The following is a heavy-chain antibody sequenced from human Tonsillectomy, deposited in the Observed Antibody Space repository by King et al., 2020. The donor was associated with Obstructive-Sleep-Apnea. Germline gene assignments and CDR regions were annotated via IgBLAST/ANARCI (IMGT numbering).Heavy chain of an antibody. V-gene: IGHV4-30-2*01. CDR1: GGSISSAGYS. CDR2: IYHSGST. Sequence: QLQESGSGLVKPSQTLSLTYAVSGGSISSAGYSWSWIRQPPGKGLEWIWYIYHSGSTDYNPSLKSRVTISVARSKTQLSLKLSSVTAADTAVYYFSRGDTTPSVGDAFDIWGQGTMVTVSS. D-gene: IGHD1-26*01. J-gene: IGHJ3*02. CDR3: SRGDTTPSVGDAFDI.